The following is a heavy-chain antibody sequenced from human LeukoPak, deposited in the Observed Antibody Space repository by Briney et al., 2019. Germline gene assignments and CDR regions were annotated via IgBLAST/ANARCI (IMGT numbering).Heavy chain of an antibody. CDR3: ARDLGIVPYYDSSGTFQH. J-gene: IGHJ1*01. D-gene: IGHD3-22*01. Sequence: GGSLRLSCAASGFTFSSYSMNWVRQAPGKGLEWVSSISSSSSCIYYADSVKGRFTISRDNAKNSLYLQMNSLRAEDTAVYYCARDLGIVPYYDSSGTFQHWGQGTLVTVSS. CDR1: GFTFSSYS. CDR2: ISSSSSCI. V-gene: IGHV3-21*01.